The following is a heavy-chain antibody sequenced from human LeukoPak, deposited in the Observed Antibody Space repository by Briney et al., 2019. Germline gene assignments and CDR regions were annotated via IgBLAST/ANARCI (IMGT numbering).Heavy chain of an antibody. J-gene: IGHJ4*02. D-gene: IGHD1-26*01. CDR2: IRQDGSEK. CDR3: ARVVGATRLLFDY. CDR1: GFTFSSYW. Sequence: GGSLRLSCAASGFTFSSYWMSWVRQAPGKGLEWVANIRQDGSEKYYVDSVKGRFTISRDNAKNSLYLQMNSLRAEDTAVYYCARVVGATRLLFDYWGQGTLVTVSS. V-gene: IGHV3-7*01.